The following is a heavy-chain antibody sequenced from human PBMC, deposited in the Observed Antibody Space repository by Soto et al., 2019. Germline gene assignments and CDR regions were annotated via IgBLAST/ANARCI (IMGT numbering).Heavy chain of an antibody. Sequence: QVQLVESGGGVVQPGRSLRLSCAASGFTFSSYGMHWVRQAPGKGLEWVAVIWYDGSNKYYADSVKDRFTISRDNSKNTLYLQMNSLRAEDTAVYYCARGSGARGAYYYYGMDVWGQGTTVTVSS. V-gene: IGHV3-33*01. CDR3: ARGSGARGAYYYYGMDV. CDR1: GFTFSSYG. D-gene: IGHD3-10*01. J-gene: IGHJ6*02. CDR2: IWYDGSNK.